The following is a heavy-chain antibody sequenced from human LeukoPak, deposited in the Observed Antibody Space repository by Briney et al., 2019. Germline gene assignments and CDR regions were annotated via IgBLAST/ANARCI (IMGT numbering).Heavy chain of an antibody. V-gene: IGHV4-59*10. Sequence: PSETLSLTCAVYGGSFSGYYWSWIRQPAGKGLEWIGRIYTSGGTNYNPSLKSRVTMSVDTSKNQFSLKLSSVAAADTAVYYCARVRSIAAAGLFDYWGQGTLVTVSS. CDR2: IYTSGGT. D-gene: IGHD6-13*01. J-gene: IGHJ4*02. CDR3: ARVRSIAAAGLFDY. CDR1: GGSFSGYY.